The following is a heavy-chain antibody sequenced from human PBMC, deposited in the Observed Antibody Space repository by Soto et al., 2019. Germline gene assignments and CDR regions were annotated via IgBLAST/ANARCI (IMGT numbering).Heavy chain of an antibody. CDR2: IYYSGST. CDR1: GGSISSYY. J-gene: IGHJ4*02. Sequence: SETLSLTCTVSGGSISSYYWSWIRQPPGKGLEWIGYIYYSGSTNYNPSLKSRVTISVDTSKNQFSLKLSSVTAADTAVYYCARAGDCGGDCYFRPFDYWGQGTLVTVSS. V-gene: IGHV4-59*01. D-gene: IGHD2-21*02. CDR3: ARAGDCGGDCYFRPFDY.